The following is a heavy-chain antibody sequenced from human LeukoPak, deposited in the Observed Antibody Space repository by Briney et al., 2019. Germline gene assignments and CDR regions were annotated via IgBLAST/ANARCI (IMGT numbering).Heavy chain of an antibody. CDR2: SIPNFRRT. V-gene: IGHV1-69*05. Sequence: SVKVSCKASGGTFKSYAISWVRQAPGQGLEYLGGSIPNFRRTKYAQKFEGRVTITTDEATAYMELRSLTSEDTAVYYCARAGRDSNYDFDYHMDVWGKGTTVIVSS. CDR3: ARAGRDSNYDFDYHMDV. J-gene: IGHJ6*03. D-gene: IGHD3-16*01. CDR1: GGTFKSYA.